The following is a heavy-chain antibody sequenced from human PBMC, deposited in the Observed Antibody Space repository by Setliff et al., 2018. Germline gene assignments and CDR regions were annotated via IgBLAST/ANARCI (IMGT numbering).Heavy chain of an antibody. CDR2: INQDGIGK. CDR1: GFTFSSFW. V-gene: IGHV3-7*01. J-gene: IGHJ5*02. Sequence: PGGSLRLSCAASGFTFSSFWMAWVRQSPGRGLEWVANINQDGIGKYYIDSVRGRFTISRDNAQKTLYLHMNNLRADDTAVFYCVPGRGSWGQGALVTVSS. CDR3: VPGRGS. D-gene: IGHD6-25*01.